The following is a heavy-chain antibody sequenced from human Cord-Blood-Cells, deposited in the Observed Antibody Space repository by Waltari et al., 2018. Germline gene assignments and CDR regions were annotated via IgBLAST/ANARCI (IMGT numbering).Heavy chain of an antibody. CDR2: INAGNGNT. CDR1: GYTFTSYA. V-gene: IGHV1-3*01. J-gene: IGHJ5*02. D-gene: IGHD6-13*01. Sequence: QVQLVQSGAEVKKPGASVKVYCKASGYTFTSYAMHWVRQAPGQRLEWMGWINAGNGNTKYSQKFQGRVTITRDTSASTAYMELSCLRSEDTAVYYCARVRMYSSSWYWFDPWGQGTLVTVSS. CDR3: ARVRMYSSSWYWFDP.